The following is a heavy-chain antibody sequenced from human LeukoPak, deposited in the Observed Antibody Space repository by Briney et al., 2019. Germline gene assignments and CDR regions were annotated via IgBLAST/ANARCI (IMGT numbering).Heavy chain of an antibody. J-gene: IGHJ4*02. CDR3: TSNLLVRTTTYFY. D-gene: IGHD1-26*01. V-gene: IGHV3-73*01. CDR1: GFTFSGSV. Sequence: GGSLRLSCAASGFTFSGSVMHWVRQASGKGLEWVGRIRSKANNYATAYAASVKGRFTISRDDSKNTAYLQMNSLKTEDTAVYYCTSNLLVRTTTYFYWGQGTLVTVSS. CDR2: IRSKANNYAT.